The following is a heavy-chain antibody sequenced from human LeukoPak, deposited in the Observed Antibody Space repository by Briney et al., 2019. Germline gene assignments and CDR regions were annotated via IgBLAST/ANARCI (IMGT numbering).Heavy chain of an antibody. Sequence: PGGSLRLSCAASGFTFSSYAMSWVRQAPGRGLEWVSGISGSGGSTSYADSVKGRFTISRDNSNNTLYLQVNSLRAEDTAVYYCVKRAYCSSTRCYAFDYWGQGTLVTVSS. J-gene: IGHJ4*02. CDR1: GFTFSSYA. V-gene: IGHV3-23*01. CDR2: ISGSGGST. D-gene: IGHD2-2*01. CDR3: VKRAYCSSTRCYAFDY.